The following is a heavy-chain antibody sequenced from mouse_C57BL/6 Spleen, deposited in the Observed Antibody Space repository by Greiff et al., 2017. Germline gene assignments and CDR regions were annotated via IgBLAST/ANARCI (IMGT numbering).Heavy chain of an antibody. CDR1: GFTFSDYG. CDR3: ARRAYYYGSSHWYFDV. J-gene: IGHJ1*03. Sequence: EVKLVESGGGLVKPGGSLKLSCAASGFTFSDYGMHWVRQAPEKGLEWVAYISSGSSTIYYADTVKGRFTISRDNAKNTLFLQMTSLRSEDTAMYYCARRAYYYGSSHWYFDVWGTGTTVTVSS. D-gene: IGHD1-1*01. CDR2: ISSGSSTI. V-gene: IGHV5-17*01.